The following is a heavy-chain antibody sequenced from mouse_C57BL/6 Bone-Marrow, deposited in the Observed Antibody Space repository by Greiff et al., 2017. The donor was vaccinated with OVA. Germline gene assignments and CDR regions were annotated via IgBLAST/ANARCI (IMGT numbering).Heavy chain of an antibody. D-gene: IGHD2-4*01. CDR3: AKSYDYGRPLYWYFDV. CDR1: GYTFTSYW. Sequence: QVQLKQPGAELVKPGASVKLSCKASGYTFTSYWMHWVKQRPGQGLEWIGMIHPNSGSTNYNEKFKSKATLTVDKSSSTAYMQLSSLTSEDSAVYYCAKSYDYGRPLYWYFDVWGTGTTVTVSS. CDR2: IHPNSGST. J-gene: IGHJ1*03. V-gene: IGHV1-64*01.